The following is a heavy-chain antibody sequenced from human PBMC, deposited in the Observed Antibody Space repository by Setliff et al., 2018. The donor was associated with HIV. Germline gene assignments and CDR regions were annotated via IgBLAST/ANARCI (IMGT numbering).Heavy chain of an antibody. V-gene: IGHV1-2*02. CDR1: GYTFTAYY. J-gene: IGHJ4*02. CDR2: INSNNGGT. CDR3: ATLIHIPQPLDY. Sequence: ASVKVSCKTSGYTFTAYYIHWVRQAPGQGPEWMGWINSNNGGTKYAQNFQGRVTITADESTSTVYMELSGLRSDDTAVYYCATLIHIPQPLDYWGQGTLVTVSS.